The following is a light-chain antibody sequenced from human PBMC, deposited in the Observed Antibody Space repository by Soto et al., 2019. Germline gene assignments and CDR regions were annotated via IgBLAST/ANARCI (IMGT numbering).Light chain of an antibody. J-gene: IGLJ2*01. CDR2: DVS. Sequence: QSVLTQPASVSGSPGQSITISCTGTSSDVGGYNYVSWYQQHPGKAPKLMIYDVSNRPSGVSNRFSGSKSGNTASLTISGLQAEDKADYYCSSYTSSSTLVFGGGTQLTVL. CDR1: SSDVGGYNY. V-gene: IGLV2-14*01. CDR3: SSYTSSSTLV.